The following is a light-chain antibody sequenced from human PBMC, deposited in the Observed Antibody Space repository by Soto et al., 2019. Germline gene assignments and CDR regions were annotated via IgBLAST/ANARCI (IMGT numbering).Light chain of an antibody. V-gene: IGLV2-14*03. CDR1: SSDVCGYNY. CDR2: DVS. CDR3: MSYTSGITLV. J-gene: IGLJ1*01. Sequence: QSVLTQPASVSGSPGQSITISCTGTSSDVCGYNYVSWCQQHPGKAPKLMIYDVSNRPSGVSNRFSGSKSGNTASLTISGPQAEDEADYYCMSYTSGITLVFGTGSKVTVL.